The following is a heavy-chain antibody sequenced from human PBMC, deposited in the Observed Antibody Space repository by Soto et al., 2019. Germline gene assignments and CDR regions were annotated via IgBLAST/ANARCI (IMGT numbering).Heavy chain of an antibody. CDR2: IIPIFGTA. CDR3: TRVPSSSYYDAFDI. V-gene: IGHV1-69*01. CDR1: GGTFSSYA. Sequence: QVQLVQSGAEVKKPGSSVKVSCKASGGTFSSYAISWVRQAPGQGLEWMGGIIPIFGTANYAQKFQGRVTMTEDESRSTAYMELSSLRSEDTAVYYCTRVPSSSYYDAFDIWGQGTMVTVSS. J-gene: IGHJ3*02. D-gene: IGHD3-10*01.